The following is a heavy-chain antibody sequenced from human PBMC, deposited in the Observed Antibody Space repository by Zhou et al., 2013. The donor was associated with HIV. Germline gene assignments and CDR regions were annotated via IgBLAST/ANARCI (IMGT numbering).Heavy chain of an antibody. J-gene: IGHJ4*02. CDR2: IIPFFGTA. D-gene: IGHD3-22*01. V-gene: IGHV1-69*12. CDR3: ARCYMIIVVVTT. Sequence: QVQLVQSGAEVKKPGSSVKVSCKTSGGTFSTYAISWVRQAPGQGLEWMGGIIPFFGTANYAQKFQGRVAITATESTRTAYLELSSLRSEDTAVYYCARCYMIIVVVTTWGQGTLVTVSS. CDR1: GGTFSTYA.